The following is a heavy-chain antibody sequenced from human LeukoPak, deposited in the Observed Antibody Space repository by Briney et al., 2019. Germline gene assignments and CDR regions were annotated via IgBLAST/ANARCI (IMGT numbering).Heavy chain of an antibody. Sequence: SETLSLTCAVSGYSISSGYYWGWIRQPPEKGLEWIGSIYHSGSTYYNPSLKSRVTISVDTSKNQFSLKLSSVTAADTAVYYCARVRRYCSSTSCYAIDYWGQGTLVTVSS. J-gene: IGHJ4*02. D-gene: IGHD2-2*01. CDR2: IYHSGST. CDR3: ARVRRYCSSTSCYAIDY. CDR1: GYSISSGYY. V-gene: IGHV4-38-2*01.